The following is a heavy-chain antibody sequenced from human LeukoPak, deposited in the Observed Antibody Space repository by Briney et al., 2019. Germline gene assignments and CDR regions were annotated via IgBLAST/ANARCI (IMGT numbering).Heavy chain of an antibody. CDR3: AKDKGFRFVEWSRPKDV. D-gene: IGHD3-3*01. J-gene: IGHJ6*04. V-gene: IGHV3-43D*04. CDR1: GFTFDVYA. CDR2: ISWDGGNT. Sequence: GGSLRLSCAVSGFTFDVYAMHWVRHAPGKGLEWVSLISWDGGNTYYADSVKARFTISRDSSKHSLYLQMNTLRAVDTALYYCAKDKGFRFVEWSRPKDVWGKGNTVTVSS.